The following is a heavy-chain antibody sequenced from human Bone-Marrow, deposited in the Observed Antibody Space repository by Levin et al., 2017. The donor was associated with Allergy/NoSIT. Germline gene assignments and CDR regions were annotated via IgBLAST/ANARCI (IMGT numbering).Heavy chain of an antibody. CDR3: GAGSIL. CDR1: GFTFNNYS. D-gene: IGHD3-10*01. V-gene: IGHV3-48*01. Sequence: PGGSLRLSCAASGFTFNNYSMTWIRQAPGKGLEWVSFISSSGSLTYYADSVEGRFTISRDNAKKSLFLQLSSLRAEDTAVYYCGAGSILWGRGTLVTVSS. J-gene: IGHJ2*01. CDR2: ISSSGSLT.